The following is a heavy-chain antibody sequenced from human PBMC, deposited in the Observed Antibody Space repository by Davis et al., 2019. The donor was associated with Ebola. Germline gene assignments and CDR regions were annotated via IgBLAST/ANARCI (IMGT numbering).Heavy chain of an antibody. CDR2: IKEDGSDK. CDR3: AREGRYYDSSGYYRTYYYYGMDV. D-gene: IGHD3-22*01. CDR1: GFPFSTYW. J-gene: IGHJ6*02. Sequence: GESLKISCAASGFPFSTYWMSWVRQAPGKGPEWVANIKEDGSDKYYVDSVKGRFTISRDNAKNSLYLQMNSLRAEDTAVYYCAREGRYYDSSGYYRTYYYYGMDVWGQGTTVTVSS. V-gene: IGHV3-7*01.